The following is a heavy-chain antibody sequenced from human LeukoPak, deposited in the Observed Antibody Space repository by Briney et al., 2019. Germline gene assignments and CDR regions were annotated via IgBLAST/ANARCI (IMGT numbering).Heavy chain of an antibody. CDR1: GFTFSSYA. CDR3: ARQRGYQLLYHLRVPRALDY. CDR2: ISYDGSNK. J-gene: IGHJ4*02. D-gene: IGHD2-2*02. Sequence: GGSLRLSCAASGFTFSSYAMHWVRQAPGKGLEWVAVISYDGSNKYYADSVKGRFTISRDNSKNTLYLQMNSLRAEDTAVYYCARQRGYQLLYHLRVPRALDYWGQGTLVTVSS. V-gene: IGHV3-30-3*01.